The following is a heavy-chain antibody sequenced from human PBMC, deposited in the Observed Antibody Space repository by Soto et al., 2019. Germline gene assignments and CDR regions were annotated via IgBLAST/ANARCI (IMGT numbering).Heavy chain of an antibody. CDR3: AKGFLQQLVRVAFDY. V-gene: IGHV3-30*18. Sequence: PGGSLRLSCAASGFTFSNYGMHWVRQAPGKGLEWVAVISYDGSNEYYADSVKGRFTISRDNSKNTLYLEINSLRAEDTAAYHCAKGFLQQLVRVAFDYWGQGTPVTVSS. CDR2: ISYDGSNE. D-gene: IGHD6-13*01. J-gene: IGHJ4*02. CDR1: GFTFSNYG.